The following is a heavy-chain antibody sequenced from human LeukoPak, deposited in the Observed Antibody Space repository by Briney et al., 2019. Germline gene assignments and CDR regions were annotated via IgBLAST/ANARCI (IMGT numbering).Heavy chain of an antibody. J-gene: IGHJ4*02. CDR2: IYYSGST. CDR1: GGSISSSSYY. V-gene: IGHV4-39*01. CDR3: ARLPPYGGNSDY. Sequence: PSETLSLTCTVSGGSISSSSYYWGWIRQPPGKGLEWIGSIYYSGSTYYNPSLKSRVTISVDTSKNQFSLKLSSVTAADTAVYYCARLPPYGGNSDYWGQGTLVTVSS. D-gene: IGHD4-23*01.